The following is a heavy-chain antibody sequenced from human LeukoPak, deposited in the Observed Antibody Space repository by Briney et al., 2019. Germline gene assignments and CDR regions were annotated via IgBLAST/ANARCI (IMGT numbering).Heavy chain of an antibody. D-gene: IGHD2-15*01. CDR3: AKGGYTTWFDP. CDR1: GFTFREYS. J-gene: IGHJ5*02. V-gene: IGHV3-23*01. CDR2: IRANGGDT. Sequence: GGSLRLSCAASGFTFREYSMSWVRQAPGKGLEWVSNIRANGGDTYYTDSVKGRFTISRDNSKNTLYLEMNSLRAEDTAVYYCAKGGYTTWFDPWGQGTLVTVTS.